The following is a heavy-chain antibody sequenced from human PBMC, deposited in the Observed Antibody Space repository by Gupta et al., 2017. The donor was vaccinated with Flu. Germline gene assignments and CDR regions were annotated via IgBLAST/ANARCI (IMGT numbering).Heavy chain of an antibody. J-gene: IGHJ4*02. CDR2: INPNSGGT. Sequence: WVRQAPGQGLEWMGWINPNSGGTNYAQKFQGRGTRTRDTSISTAYMELSRLRSDDTAGYYCARDAFSAASAVDHYDSSGPLYYFEYWGQGTLVTVSS. D-gene: IGHD3-22*01. V-gene: IGHV1-2*02. CDR3: ARDAFSAASAVDHYDSSGPLYYFEY.